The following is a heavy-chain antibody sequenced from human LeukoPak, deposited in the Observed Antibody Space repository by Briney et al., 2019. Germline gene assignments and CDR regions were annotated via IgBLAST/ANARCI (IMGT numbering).Heavy chain of an antibody. J-gene: IGHJ3*01. CDR1: GFGFSGYG. V-gene: IGHV3-33*03. Sequence: GKSLRLSCVASGFGFSGYGMHWVRQAPGKGLEWVAVIWFDGNKKFYGDSVKGRFTISRDNSQNTLYLQMSRLGPEDTAVYYCAKDDGTYRNFNFWGHGAMVTVSS. D-gene: IGHD1-26*01. CDR3: AKDDGTYRNFNF. CDR2: IWFDGNKK.